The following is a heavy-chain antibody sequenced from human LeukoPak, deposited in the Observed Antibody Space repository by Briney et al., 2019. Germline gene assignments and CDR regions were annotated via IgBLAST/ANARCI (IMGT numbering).Heavy chain of an antibody. CDR3: ARASYCGGDCYPYYYYYMDV. V-gene: IGHV4-34*01. Sequence: SETLSLTCAVYGGSFSGYYWSWIRQPPGKGLEWIGEINHSGSTNYNPSLKSRVTISVDTSKNQFSLKLSSVTAADTAVYYCARASYCGGDCYPYYYYYMDVWGKGTTVTISS. J-gene: IGHJ6*03. CDR2: INHSGST. CDR1: GGSFSGYY. D-gene: IGHD2-21*02.